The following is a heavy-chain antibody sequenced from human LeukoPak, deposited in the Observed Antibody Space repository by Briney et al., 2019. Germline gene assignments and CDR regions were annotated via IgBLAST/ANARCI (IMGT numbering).Heavy chain of an antibody. CDR2: IRYDGSNK. Sequence: PGGSLRLSCAASGFTFSRYGMHWVRQAPGKGLEWVAFIRYDGSNKYYADSVKGRFTISRDNSKNTLYLQMNSLRAEDTAVYYCAKDKCYGPSPITGPFDYWGQGTLVTVSS. CDR3: AKDKCYGPSPITGPFDY. V-gene: IGHV3-30*02. D-gene: IGHD1-14*01. CDR1: GFTFSRYG. J-gene: IGHJ4*02.